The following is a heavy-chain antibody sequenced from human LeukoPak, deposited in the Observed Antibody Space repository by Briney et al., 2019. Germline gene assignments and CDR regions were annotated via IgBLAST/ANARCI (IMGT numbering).Heavy chain of an antibody. Sequence: PGGSLRLSCAASGFTFSNYAIHWVRQAPGKGLEWVAVISYDGSDKCDADSVKGRFTISRDNSKNTLFLQMDSLRAEDTAVYHCARAFCDRSSCRIGAFDIWGQGTMVSVSS. CDR2: ISYDGSDK. CDR1: GFTFSNYA. V-gene: IGHV3-30-3*01. J-gene: IGHJ3*02. D-gene: IGHD6-13*01. CDR3: ARAFCDRSSCRIGAFDI.